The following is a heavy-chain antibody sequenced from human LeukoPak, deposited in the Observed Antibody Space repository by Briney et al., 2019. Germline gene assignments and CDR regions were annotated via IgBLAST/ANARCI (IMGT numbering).Heavy chain of an antibody. CDR2: ISYDGSKK. D-gene: IGHD3-10*01. Sequence: GGSLRLSCAASGFIFSTFAMHWVRQAPGKGLEWVAVISYDGSKKYYADSVKVRFTISRDNSKNTMYLQMNSLRAEDTAVYYCAKDRGTMVREVILTYFDYWGQGTLVTVSS. CDR3: AKDRGTMVREVILTYFDY. CDR1: GFIFSTFA. J-gene: IGHJ4*02. V-gene: IGHV3-30-3*01.